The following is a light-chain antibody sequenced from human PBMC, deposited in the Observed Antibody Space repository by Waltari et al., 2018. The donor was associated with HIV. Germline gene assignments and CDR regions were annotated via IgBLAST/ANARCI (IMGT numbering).Light chain of an antibody. Sequence: QAVVTQEPSLPVSPGGPVTLTCGSSTGPVPSGHHPYWFQQRPGQAPRTLIYDTTNKHSWTPARFSGSLLGGKAALTLSGAQPEDEAEYYCLLSYAGPRPWVFGGGTKVTVL. J-gene: IGLJ3*02. CDR2: DTT. CDR1: TGPVPSGHH. CDR3: LLSYAGPRPWV. V-gene: IGLV7-46*01.